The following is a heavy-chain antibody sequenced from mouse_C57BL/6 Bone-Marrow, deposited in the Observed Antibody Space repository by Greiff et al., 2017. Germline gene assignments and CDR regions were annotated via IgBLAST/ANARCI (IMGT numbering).Heavy chain of an antibody. Sequence: EVQLQQSGPVLVKPGASVKMSCKASGYTFTDYYMNWVKQSHGKSLEWIGVINPYNGGTSYNQKFKGKAILTVDKSSSTAYMELNSLTSEDSAVYYCARNWYYFDYWGQGTTLTVSS. D-gene: IGHD4-1*01. CDR3: ARNWYYFDY. CDR1: GYTFTDYY. CDR2: INPYNGGT. J-gene: IGHJ2*01. V-gene: IGHV1-19*01.